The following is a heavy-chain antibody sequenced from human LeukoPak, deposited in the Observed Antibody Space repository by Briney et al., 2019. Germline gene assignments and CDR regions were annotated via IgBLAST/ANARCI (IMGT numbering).Heavy chain of an antibody. CDR3: ARVGDYTAFDI. V-gene: IGHV3-64*01. CDR1: GFTFSDYA. Sequence: GGSLRLSCAASGFTFSDYAMHWVRQAPGKGLEYVSAISSDGGSTYYANSVEGRFTISRDNSKNTLYLQMGCLRAEGMAVFYCARVGDYTAFDIWGQGTLVTVSS. CDR2: ISSDGGST. J-gene: IGHJ3*02. D-gene: IGHD4-17*01.